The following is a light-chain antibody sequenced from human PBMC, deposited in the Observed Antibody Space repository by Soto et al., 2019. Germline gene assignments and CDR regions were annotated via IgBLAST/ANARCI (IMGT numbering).Light chain of an antibody. CDR1: QSVLYSSNNKNY. J-gene: IGKJ1*01. V-gene: IGKV4-1*01. Sequence: DIVTTQSPDSLAVSLGERATINCKSSQSVLYSSNNKNYLAWYQQKPGKAPKLLIYKASTLKSGVPSRFSGSGSGTEFTLTISSLQPDDFATYYCQHYNSYSEAFGQGTKVDIK. CDR3: QHYNSYSEA. CDR2: KAS.